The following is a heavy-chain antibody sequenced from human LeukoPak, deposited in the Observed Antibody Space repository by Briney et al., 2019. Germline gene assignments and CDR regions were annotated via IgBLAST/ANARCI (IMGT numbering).Heavy chain of an antibody. V-gene: IGHV3-23*01. CDR1: GFTFSSYA. D-gene: IGHD3-3*01. CDR2: ISGSGGNT. Sequence: PGGSLRLSCAGSGFTFSSYAMSWVRQAPGKGLEWVSGISGSGGNTYYADSVKGRFTISRDNSKNTLHLHMNSLRDEDTAVYYCGRSFVGSAYVGMDLWGQGTAVTVSS. CDR3: GRSFVGSAYVGMDL. J-gene: IGHJ6*02.